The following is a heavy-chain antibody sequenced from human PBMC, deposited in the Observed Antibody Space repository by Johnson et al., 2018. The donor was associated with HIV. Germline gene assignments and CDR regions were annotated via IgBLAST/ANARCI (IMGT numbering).Heavy chain of an antibody. CDR2: IWYDGSNK. V-gene: IGHV3-33*01. J-gene: IGHJ3*02. CDR3: ARGTPWDAFDI. Sequence: QMLLVESGGGLVQPGGSLRLSCAASGFTFSSYGMHWVRQAPGKGLEWVAVIWYDGSNKYYADSVKGRFTISRDNSKNTLYLQMNSLRAEDTAFYYWARGTPWDAFDIWGQGTMVTGYS. CDR1: GFTFSSYG.